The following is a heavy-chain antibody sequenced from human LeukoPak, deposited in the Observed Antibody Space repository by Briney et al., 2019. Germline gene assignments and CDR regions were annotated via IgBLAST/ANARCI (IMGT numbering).Heavy chain of an antibody. CDR3: ARGSITFSGSYYSDYYYGMDV. CDR1: GGTFSSYA. Sequence: SVKVSCKASGGTFSSYAISWVRQAPGQGLEWMGGIIPIFGTANYAQKFQGRVTITADESTSTAYVELSSLRSEDTAVYYCARGSITFSGSYYSDYYYGMDVWGKGTTVTVSS. CDR2: IIPIFGTA. D-gene: IGHD3-10*01. J-gene: IGHJ6*04. V-gene: IGHV1-69*01.